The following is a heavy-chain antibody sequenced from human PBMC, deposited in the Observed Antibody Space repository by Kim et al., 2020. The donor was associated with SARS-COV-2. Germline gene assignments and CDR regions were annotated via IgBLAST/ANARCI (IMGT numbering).Heavy chain of an antibody. J-gene: IGHJ4*02. Sequence: NPALQSRVTISVDTSKNQFSLRVNSVTAADTAVYYCARDKGGSSWTLFDYWGRGTLVTVSS. D-gene: IGHD6-13*01. CDR3: ARDKGGSSWTLFDY. V-gene: IGHV4-59*01.